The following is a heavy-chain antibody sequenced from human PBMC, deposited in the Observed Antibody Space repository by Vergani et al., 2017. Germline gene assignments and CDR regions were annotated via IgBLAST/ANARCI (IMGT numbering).Heavy chain of an antibody. CDR2: ISGSGGST. CDR3: AGPQGTSAYYYGGFDY. Sequence: EVQLVESEGGSVQPGGSLRLSCAASGFTFSSYAMSWVRQAAGKGREWVSAISGSGGSTYYADSVKGRVTISRDNSKNTLSLQMNSLTAEDTASYYGAGPQGTSAYYYGGFDYWGQGILVTVSS. D-gene: IGHD3-22*01. J-gene: IGHJ4*02. V-gene: IGHV3-23*04. CDR1: GFTFSSYA.